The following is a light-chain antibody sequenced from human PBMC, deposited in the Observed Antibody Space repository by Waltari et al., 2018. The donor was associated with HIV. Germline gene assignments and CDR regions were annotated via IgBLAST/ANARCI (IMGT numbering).Light chain of an antibody. CDR2: SSN. Sequence: SVLTQPPSASGTPGQRVTISCSGSSSNTGSSNVYWYQQAPGTAPKLLIYSSNHRPSGVPDRFSGSKSGTSASLAISGLRSEDEADYYCAAWDDSLSGYVFGTGTKVTVL. J-gene: IGLJ1*01. CDR1: SSNTGSSN. V-gene: IGLV1-47*01. CDR3: AAWDDSLSGYV.